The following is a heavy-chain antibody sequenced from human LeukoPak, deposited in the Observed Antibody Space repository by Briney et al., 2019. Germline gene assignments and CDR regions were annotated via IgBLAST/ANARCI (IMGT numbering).Heavy chain of an antibody. CDR2: LYNGGGA. J-gene: IGHJ4*02. Sequence: PGGSLRLSCAASEFTVSSNSMTWVRQAPGKGLEWVSILYNGGGANCTDSVKGRFTISRDNSRNTLFLQMNSLRAEDTAVYYCARRDTTGWYHHFDYWGQGTLVTVSS. CDR3: ARRDTTGWYHHFDY. D-gene: IGHD6-19*01. CDR1: EFTVSSNS. V-gene: IGHV3-53*01.